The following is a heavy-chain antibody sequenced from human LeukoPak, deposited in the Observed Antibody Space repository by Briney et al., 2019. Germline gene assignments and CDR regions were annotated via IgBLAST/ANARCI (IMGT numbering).Heavy chain of an antibody. J-gene: IGHJ4*02. D-gene: IGHD4-23*01. CDR2: ISWNSGSI. CDR3: AKDIGGYGGNSDC. V-gene: IGHV3-9*01. CDR1: GFTFDDYV. Sequence: GGSLRLSCAASGFTFDDYVMHWVRQAPGKGLEWVSGISWNSGSIGYADSVKGRFTISRDNAKNSLYLQMNSLRPEDTAVYYCAKDIGGYGGNSDCWGQGTLVTVSS.